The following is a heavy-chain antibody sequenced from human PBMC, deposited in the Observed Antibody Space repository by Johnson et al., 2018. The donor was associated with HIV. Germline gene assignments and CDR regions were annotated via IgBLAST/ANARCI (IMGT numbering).Heavy chain of an antibody. J-gene: IGHJ3*02. CDR3: SREELEPDVFDI. CDR2: MSYDGNSK. V-gene: IGHV3-30*03. Sequence: QMHLVESGGGVVQPGRSLRLSCAASGFTFSSYGMHWVRQAPGKGLEWVAVMSYDGNSKFYADSVKGRFTISRDNSKNTLYLQMNSLRAEDTAVYYCSREELEPDVFDIWGQGTMVTVSS. D-gene: IGHD1-1*01. CDR1: GFTFSSYG.